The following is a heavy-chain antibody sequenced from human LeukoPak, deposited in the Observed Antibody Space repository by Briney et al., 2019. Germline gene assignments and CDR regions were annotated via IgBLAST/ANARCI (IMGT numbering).Heavy chain of an antibody. J-gene: IGHJ4*02. D-gene: IGHD3-10*01. CDR1: GYTFTGYY. Sequence: ASVKVSCKASGYTFTGYYMHRVRQAPGQGLEWMGWINPNSGGTNYAQKFQGRVTMTRDTSISTAYMELSRLRSDDTAVYYCARSSSMVRVFDYWGQGTLVTVSS. CDR2: INPNSGGT. V-gene: IGHV1-2*02. CDR3: ARSSSMVRVFDY.